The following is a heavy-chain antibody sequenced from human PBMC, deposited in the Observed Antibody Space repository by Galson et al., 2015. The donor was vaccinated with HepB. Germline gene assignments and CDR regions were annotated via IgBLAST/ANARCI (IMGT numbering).Heavy chain of an antibody. V-gene: IGHV3-48*02. D-gene: IGHD5-24*01. Sequence: SLRLSCAASGFTFSRYSMDWVRQAPGKGLEWVSYISGRGTDIYYADSVKGRFTISRDNAKNSVYLQMNSLRDEDTAVYYCARDLHSDMATRLFDYWGQGARVTVSS. CDR3: ARDLHSDMATRLFDY. CDR1: GFTFSRYS. J-gene: IGHJ4*02. CDR2: ISGRGTDI.